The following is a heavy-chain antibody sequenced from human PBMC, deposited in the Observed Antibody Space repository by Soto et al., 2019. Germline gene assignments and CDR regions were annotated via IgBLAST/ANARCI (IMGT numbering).Heavy chain of an antibody. Sequence: LRLSCAASGFSFAGYAVAWVRQAPGKGLEWVSTVSGGGGSTYYADSVKGRFTISRDNSGNTVYLQMNSLNAGDTALYYCAKTESFNGYYNAFDSWGQGTRVTVSS. D-gene: IGHD3-9*01. V-gene: IGHV3-23*01. CDR2: VSGGGGST. J-gene: IGHJ4*02. CDR3: AKTESFNGYYNAFDS. CDR1: GFSFAGYA.